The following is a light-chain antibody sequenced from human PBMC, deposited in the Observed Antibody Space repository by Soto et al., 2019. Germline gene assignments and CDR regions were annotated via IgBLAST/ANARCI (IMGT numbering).Light chain of an antibody. CDR2: RDS. J-gene: IGLJ3*02. Sequence: QSVLTQPPSVSGAPGQTVTISCTGSSSKIGARYDVHWYRQLPGTAPKLLIYRDSNRPSGVPDRFSGSKSGTSDSLAITGLQADDEADYYCQSYDISLSGWVFGGGTKLTVL. CDR3: QSYDISLSGWV. CDR1: SSKIGARYD. V-gene: IGLV1-40*01.